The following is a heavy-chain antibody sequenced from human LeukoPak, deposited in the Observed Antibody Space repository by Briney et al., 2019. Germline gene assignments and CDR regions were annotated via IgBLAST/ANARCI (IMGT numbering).Heavy chain of an antibody. CDR1: GFTFSSYG. Sequence: PGGSLRLSCAASGFTFSSYGMHWVRQAPGKGLEWVAFIRYDGSNKYYADSVKGRFTISRDNSKSTLYLQMNSLRAEDTAVYYYAPDIVVVPAAADAFDIWGQGTMVTVSS. D-gene: IGHD2-2*01. J-gene: IGHJ3*02. V-gene: IGHV3-30*02. CDR3: APDIVVVPAAADAFDI. CDR2: IRYDGSNK.